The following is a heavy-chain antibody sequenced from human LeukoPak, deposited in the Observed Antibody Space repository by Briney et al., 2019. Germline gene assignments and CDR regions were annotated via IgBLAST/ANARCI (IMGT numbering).Heavy chain of an antibody. Sequence: RGSLRLSCAASGFTFSSYSMNWVRQAPGKGLEWVSSISSSSSYIYYADSVKGRFTISRDNAKNSLYLQMNSLRAEDTAVYYCARGGYAQGGGYFDYWGQGTLVTASS. CDR3: ARGGYAQGGGYFDY. J-gene: IGHJ4*02. V-gene: IGHV3-21*01. CDR1: GFTFSSYS. CDR2: ISSSSSYI. D-gene: IGHD2-2*01.